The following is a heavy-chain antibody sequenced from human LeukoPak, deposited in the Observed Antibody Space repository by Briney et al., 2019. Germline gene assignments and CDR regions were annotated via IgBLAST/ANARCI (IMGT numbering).Heavy chain of an antibody. V-gene: IGHV3-23*01. CDR3: AKGRIQSYMAPEY. Sequence: GGSLRLSCAASAFTFGSFGMSWVRQAPRKGLEWVSAISDTGGSTFYADSVKGRFTISRDNSKNTLYLQMNSLRAEDTAVYYCAKGRIQSYMAPEYWGQGTLVTVSS. J-gene: IGHJ4*02. CDR1: AFTFGSFG. CDR2: ISDTGGST. D-gene: IGHD5-18*01.